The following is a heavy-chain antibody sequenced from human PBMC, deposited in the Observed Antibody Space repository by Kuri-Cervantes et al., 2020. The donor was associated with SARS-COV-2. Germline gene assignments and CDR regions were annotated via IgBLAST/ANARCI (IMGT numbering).Heavy chain of an antibody. D-gene: IGHD4-17*01. Sequence: GESLKISCAASGFTFSSYSMNWVRQAPGKGLEWVAVISYDGSNKYYADSVKGRFTISRDNSKNTLYLQMNSLRAEDTAVYYCARDLDTVTTLYYFDYWGQGTLVTVSS. J-gene: IGHJ4*02. V-gene: IGHV3-30*03. CDR2: ISYDGSNK. CDR1: GFTFSSYS. CDR3: ARDLDTVTTLYYFDY.